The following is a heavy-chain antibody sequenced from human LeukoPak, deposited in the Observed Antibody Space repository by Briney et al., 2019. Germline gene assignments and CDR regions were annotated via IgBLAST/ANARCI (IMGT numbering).Heavy chain of an antibody. D-gene: IGHD5-24*01. V-gene: IGHV3-30*18. CDR1: GFTFTTYG. CDR3: ANEMATIPGDY. CDR2: ISYDGTKT. J-gene: IGHJ4*02. Sequence: GGSLRLSCAASGFTFTTYGMHWVRQAPGEGLDWVALISYDGTKTYYSDSVKGRFTISRDSSRNTLYLQMNSLRAEDTAVYYCANEMATIPGDYWGQGTLVTVSS.